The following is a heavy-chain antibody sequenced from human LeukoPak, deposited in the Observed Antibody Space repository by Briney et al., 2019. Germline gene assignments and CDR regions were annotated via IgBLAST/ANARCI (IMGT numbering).Heavy chain of an antibody. CDR2: IYYSGST. J-gene: IGHJ6*03. Sequence: SETLSLTCTVSGGSISSSSYYWGWIRQPPGKGLEWIGSIYYSGSTYYNPSLKSRVTISVDTSKNQFSLKLSSVTAADTAVYYCARVREDYYYMDVWGKGTTVTVSS. CDR3: ARVREDYYYMDV. D-gene: IGHD4-17*01. V-gene: IGHV4-39*07. CDR1: GGSISSSSYY.